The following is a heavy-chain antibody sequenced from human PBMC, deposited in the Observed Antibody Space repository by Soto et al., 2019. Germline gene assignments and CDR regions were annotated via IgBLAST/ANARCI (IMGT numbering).Heavy chain of an antibody. D-gene: IGHD2-8*02. CDR3: ARSYCADSVSCNWFDP. CDR2: INYSGGS. CDR1: GDSSSTYY. J-gene: IGHJ5*02. V-gene: IGHV4-59*01. Sequence: QVQLQESGPGLVKSSETLSLTCSVSGDSSSTYYWGWIRQPPGKGLGWIGYINYSGGSNHNPSLKSRLSISVDASKNQVSLKLTSVTAADTAVYYCARSYCADSVSCNWFDPWGQGTLVVVSS.